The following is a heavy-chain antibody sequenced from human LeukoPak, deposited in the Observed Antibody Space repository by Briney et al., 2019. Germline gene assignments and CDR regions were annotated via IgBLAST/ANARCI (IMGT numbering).Heavy chain of an antibody. CDR2: IYYSGTT. Sequence: SETLSLTCTVSGGSISSSSYYWGWIRQPPGKGLEWIGYIYYSGTTNYNPSLKSRVTISVDTSKNQFSLNLSSVTAADTAVYYCARDLSSSSSMDVWGKGTTVTVSS. CDR3: ARDLSSSSSMDV. CDR1: GGSISSSSYY. D-gene: IGHD6-6*01. J-gene: IGHJ6*04. V-gene: IGHV4-61*01.